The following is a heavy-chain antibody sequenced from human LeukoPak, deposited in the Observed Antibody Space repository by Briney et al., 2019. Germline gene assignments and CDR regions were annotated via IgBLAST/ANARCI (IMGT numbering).Heavy chain of an antibody. J-gene: IGHJ6*02. Sequence: GGSLRLSCAASGXTFSSYEMNWVRQAPGKGLEWVSYISSSGSTIYYADSVKGRFTISRDNAKNSMYLQMNSLRAEDTAVYYCARDQYGMDVWGQGTTVTVSS. CDR1: GXTFSSYE. CDR2: ISSSGSTI. CDR3: ARDQYGMDV. V-gene: IGHV3-48*03.